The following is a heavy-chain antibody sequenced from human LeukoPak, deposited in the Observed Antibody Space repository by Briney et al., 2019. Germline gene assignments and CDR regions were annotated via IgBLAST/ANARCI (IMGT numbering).Heavy chain of an antibody. V-gene: IGHV1-2*02. CDR3: TRGTRVDLTLVPAAASLDP. CDR2: INPKSGDT. D-gene: IGHD2-2*01. J-gene: IGHJ5*02. CDR1: VYTFTDYY. Sequence: ASVKVSCKASVYTFTDYYMHWLRQAPGQGLEWMGWINPKSGDTNYAQKFQDRVTMTRDTSVTTAYMELNSLRFDDTAVYYCTRGTRVDLTLVPAAASLDPWAKGPLATSSP.